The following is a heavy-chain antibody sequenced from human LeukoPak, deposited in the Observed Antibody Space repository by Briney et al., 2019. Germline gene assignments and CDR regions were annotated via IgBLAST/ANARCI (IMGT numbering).Heavy chain of an antibody. D-gene: IGHD2-2*01. V-gene: IGHV3-30*01. CDR3: ARDPGYCSSTSCLGNYMDV. CDR2: ISYDGSNK. J-gene: IGHJ6*03. CDR1: GFTFSSYA. Sequence: PGRSLRLSCAASGFTFSSYAMHWVRQAPGKGLEWVAVISYDGSNKYYADSVKGRFTISRDNSKNTLYLQMNSLRAEDTAVYYCARDPGYCSSTSCLGNYMDVWGKGTTVTVSS.